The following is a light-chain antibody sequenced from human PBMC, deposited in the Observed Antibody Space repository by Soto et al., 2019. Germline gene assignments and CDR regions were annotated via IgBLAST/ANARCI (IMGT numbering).Light chain of an antibody. V-gene: IGKV3-15*01. CDR3: QQYNNWPPMYT. Sequence: EIVMTQSPATLSVSPGERATLSCRASQSVSSNLAWYQQKPGQAPRLLIYGASTRATGIPARFSGSGSGTEVTLTISSLQSEDCAVYYCQQYNNWPPMYTFGQGTNLEIK. CDR1: QSVSSN. J-gene: IGKJ2*01. CDR2: GAS.